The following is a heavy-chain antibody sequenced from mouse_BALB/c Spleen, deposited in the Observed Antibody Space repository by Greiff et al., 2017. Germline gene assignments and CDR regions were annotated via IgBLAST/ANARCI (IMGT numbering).Heavy chain of an antibody. V-gene: IGHV5-4*02. J-gene: IGHJ1*01. CDR2: ISDGGSYT. D-gene: IGHD1-1*01. CDR1: GFTFSDYY. CDR3: ARDGSGYFDV. Sequence: EVQGVESGGGLVKPGGSLKLSCAASGFTFSDYYMYWVRQTPEKRLEWVATISDGGSYTYYPDSVKGRFTISRDNAKNNLYLQMSSLKSEDTAMYYCARDGSGYFDVWGAGTTVTVSS.